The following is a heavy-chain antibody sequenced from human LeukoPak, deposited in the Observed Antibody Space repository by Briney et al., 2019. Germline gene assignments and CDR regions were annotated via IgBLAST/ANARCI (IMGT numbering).Heavy chain of an antibody. Sequence: PGGSLRLSCVASGFTFSDYGMYWVRQAPGKGLEWVAVIWYDGSNKYYADSVKGRFTISRDNSKNTLYLQMNSLRAEDTAVYYCARDGGPHGGDYFAFDIWGQGTMVTVSS. CDR3: ARDGGPHGGDYFAFDI. J-gene: IGHJ3*02. CDR1: GFTFSDYG. D-gene: IGHD4-17*01. CDR2: IWYDGSNK. V-gene: IGHV3-33*08.